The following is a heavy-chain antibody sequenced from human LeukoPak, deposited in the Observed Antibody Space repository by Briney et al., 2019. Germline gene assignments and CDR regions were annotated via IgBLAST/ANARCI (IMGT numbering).Heavy chain of an antibody. J-gene: IGHJ5*02. CDR3: AKASGDYGGNFDP. V-gene: IGHV3-30-3*01. CDR2: ISYDGSNK. CDR1: GFTFSSYA. Sequence: GGSLRLSCAASGFTFSSYAMHWVRQAPGKGLEWVAVISYDGSNKYYADSVKGRFTVSRDNSKNTLYLQINSLRAEDTAVYYCAKASGDYGGNFDPWGQGTLVTVSS. D-gene: IGHD4-23*01.